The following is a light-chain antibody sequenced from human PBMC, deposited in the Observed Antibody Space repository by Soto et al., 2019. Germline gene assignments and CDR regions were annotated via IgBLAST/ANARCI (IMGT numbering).Light chain of an antibody. CDR3: QQYGSSPWT. Sequence: EIVFTQSPATLSLSPVERATLSCRASQSVGSSLAWYQQTPGQAPRLLIYDTSSRATGIPDRFSGSGSGTDFTLTISRLEPEDFAVYYCQQYGSSPWTFGHGTKVDIK. J-gene: IGKJ1*01. V-gene: IGKV3-20*01. CDR1: QSVGSS. CDR2: DTS.